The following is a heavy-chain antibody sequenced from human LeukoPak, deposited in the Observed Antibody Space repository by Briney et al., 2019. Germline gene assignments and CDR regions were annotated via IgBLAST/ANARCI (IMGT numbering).Heavy chain of an antibody. CDR3: ARELTGDRAFDI. D-gene: IGHD7-27*01. CDR2: IYYSGST. J-gene: IGHJ3*02. CDR1: GGSISSYY. V-gene: IGHV4-59*01. Sequence: SETLSLTCTVSGGSISSYYWSWIRQPPGKGLKWIGYIYYSGSTNYNPSLKSRATISVDTSKNQFSLKLSSVAAADTAVYYCARELTGDRAFDIWGQGTMVTVSS.